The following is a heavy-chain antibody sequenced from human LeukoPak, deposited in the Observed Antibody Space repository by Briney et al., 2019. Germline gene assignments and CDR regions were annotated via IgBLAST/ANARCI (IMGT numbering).Heavy chain of an antibody. CDR2: ISSSSSYI. CDR3: ASGGPTSLRFDY. CDR1: GFTFSSYS. J-gene: IGHJ4*02. Sequence: GGSLSLSCAASGFTFSSYSMNWVRQAPGRGLEWVSSISSSSSYIYYADSVKGRFTISRENAKNSLYLQMNSLRAEDTAVYYCASGGPTSLRFDYWGQGTLVTVSS. V-gene: IGHV3-21*01. D-gene: IGHD1-1*01.